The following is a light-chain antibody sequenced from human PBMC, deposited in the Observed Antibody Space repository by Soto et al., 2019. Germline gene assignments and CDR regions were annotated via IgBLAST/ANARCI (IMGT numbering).Light chain of an antibody. V-gene: IGLV1-36*01. CDR2: YDD. CDR3: AAWDDSLDGVV. Sequence: QAVVTQLPSVSGAPRQRVTISCSGGSSNIGNNAVNWYQQFPGKAPKLLVYYDDLLPSGVSDRFSGSKSGTSASLAISGLQSEDEADYYCAAWDDSLDGVVFGGGTKLTVL. CDR1: SSNIGNNA. J-gene: IGLJ2*01.